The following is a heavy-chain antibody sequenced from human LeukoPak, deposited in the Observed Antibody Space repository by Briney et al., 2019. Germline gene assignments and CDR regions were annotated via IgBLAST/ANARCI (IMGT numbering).Heavy chain of an antibody. J-gene: IGHJ4*02. CDR2: INPNSGGT. D-gene: IGHD6-19*01. CDR3: ARGLPGIAVAGSDY. Sequence: ASVKVSCKASGYTFTGYYMHWVRQAPGQGLEWMGWINPNSGGTNYAQKYQGRVTMTRVTSISTAYMELSRLRSDDTAVYYCARGLPGIAVAGSDYWGQGTLVTVSS. CDR1: GYTFTGYY. V-gene: IGHV1-2*02.